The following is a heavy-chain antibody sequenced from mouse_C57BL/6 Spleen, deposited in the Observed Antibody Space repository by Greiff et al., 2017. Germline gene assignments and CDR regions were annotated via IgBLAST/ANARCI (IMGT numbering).Heavy chain of an antibody. CDR2: ITPSSGYT. J-gene: IGHJ4*01. V-gene: IGHV1-7*01. CDR1: GYTFNSYG. Sequence: VQLQQSGAELAKPGASVKLSCKASGYTFNSYGMHWVKPRPGKGLEWIGYITPSSGYTKYNQTFKDKATLTADKTSSTAYIQLSSLTYEDSSVYSCARDYYGSNYAMDYWGQGTSVTVSS. CDR3: ARDYYGSNYAMDY. D-gene: IGHD1-1*01.